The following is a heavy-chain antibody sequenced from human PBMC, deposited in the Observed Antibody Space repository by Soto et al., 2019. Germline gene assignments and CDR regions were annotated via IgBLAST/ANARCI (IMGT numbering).Heavy chain of an antibody. CDR1: GYSFTSYW. Sequence: RGESLKISCKGSGYSFTSYWISWVRQMPGKGLEWMGRIDPSDSYTNYSPSFQGHVTISADKSISTAYLQWSSLKASDTAMYYCARHGGGKNIVVVVAAPDPNWFDPWGQGTLVTVSS. V-gene: IGHV5-10-1*01. J-gene: IGHJ5*02. CDR2: IDPSDSYT. D-gene: IGHD2-15*01. CDR3: ARHGGGKNIVVVVAAPDPNWFDP.